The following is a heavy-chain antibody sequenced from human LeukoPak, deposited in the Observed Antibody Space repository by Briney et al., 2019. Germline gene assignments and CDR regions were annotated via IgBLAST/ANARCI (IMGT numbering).Heavy chain of an antibody. Sequence: PGGSLRLSCAASGFSFSTYNMNWVRQPPGKGLEWISYISSGSTTIYYADSVKSRFTISRDNAKNSLFLQMSSLRAEDTAVYYCARDRPVNFWGQGTLVTVSS. V-gene: IGHV3-48*04. CDR1: GFSFSTYN. J-gene: IGHJ4*02. CDR2: ISSGSTTI. CDR3: ARDRPVNF.